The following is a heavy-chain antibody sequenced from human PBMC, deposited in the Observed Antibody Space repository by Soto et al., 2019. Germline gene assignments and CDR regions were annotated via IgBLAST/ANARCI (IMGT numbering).Heavy chain of an antibody. CDR3: AHSLIRGTAGGWFDP. D-gene: IGHD1-1*01. V-gene: IGHV2-5*02. J-gene: IGHJ5*02. Sequence: QITLKESGPTLVKPTQTLTLTCSFSGFSLSTNGVVVGWIRQPPGKALEWLALIYWDDDKRYSPSLKSRLTIIRDASNNQVVLTITNMDPADTATYYCAHSLIRGTAGGWFDPWGQGTLVTGTS. CDR2: IYWDDDK. CDR1: GFSLSTNGVV.